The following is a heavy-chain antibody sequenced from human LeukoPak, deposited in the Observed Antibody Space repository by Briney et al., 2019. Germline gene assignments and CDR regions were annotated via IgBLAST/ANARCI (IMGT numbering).Heavy chain of an antibody. V-gene: IGHV1-2*06. CDR2: INPNSGGT. Sequence: GASVKVSCKASGYTFTGYYMHWVRQAPGQGLEWMGRINPNSGGTNYAQKFQGRVTMTSDTSISTAYMELSRLRSDDTAVYYCARELAARLGSDYWGQGTLVTVSS. D-gene: IGHD6-6*01. J-gene: IGHJ4*02. CDR1: GYTFTGYY. CDR3: ARELAARLGSDY.